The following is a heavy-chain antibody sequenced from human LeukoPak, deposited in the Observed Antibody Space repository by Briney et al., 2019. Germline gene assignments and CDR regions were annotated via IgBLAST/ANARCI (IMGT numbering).Heavy chain of an antibody. CDR2: INQGGSEK. Sequence: GESLRLSCAASGFTFRTYWMSWVRQAPGKGLECVANINQGGSEKSYVDSVKGRFTISRDNAKNSLYLQMNSLRAEDTAVYYCASRGALLNWGQGTLVTVSS. J-gene: IGHJ4*02. CDR3: ASRGALLN. V-gene: IGHV3-7*01. CDR1: GFTFRTYW.